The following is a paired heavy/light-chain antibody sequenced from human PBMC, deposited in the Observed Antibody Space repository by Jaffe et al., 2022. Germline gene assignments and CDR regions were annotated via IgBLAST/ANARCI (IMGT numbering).Light chain of an antibody. J-gene: IGKJ4*01. CDR1: QSVSSN. CDR3: QQYNNWPPF. Sequence: EIVMTQSPATLSVSPGERATLSCRASQSVSSNLAWYQQKPGQAPRLLIYGASTRATGIPARFSGSGSGTEFTLTISSLQSEDFAVYYCQQYNNWPPFFGGGTKVEIK. CDR2: GAS. V-gene: IGKV3-15*01.
Heavy chain of an antibody. J-gene: IGHJ3*02. CDR1: GYTFTSYG. V-gene: IGHV1-18*01. Sequence: QVQLVQSGAEVKKPGASVKVSCKASGYTFTSYGISWVRQAPGQGLEWMGWISAYNGNTNYAQKLQGRVTMTTDTSTSTAYMELRSLRSDDTAVYYCARGAGMITFGGVIGLDAFDIWGQGTMVTVSS. CDR2: ISAYNGNT. CDR3: ARGAGMITFGGVIGLDAFDI. D-gene: IGHD3-16*02.